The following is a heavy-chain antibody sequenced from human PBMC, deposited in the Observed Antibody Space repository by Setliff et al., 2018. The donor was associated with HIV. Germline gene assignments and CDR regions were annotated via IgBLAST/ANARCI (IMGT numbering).Heavy chain of an antibody. J-gene: IGHJ2*01. CDR1: GGSLSGHY. CDR2: TYYTGST. CDR3: ARSPGFWYFDL. V-gene: IGHV4-59*11. Sequence: SETLSLTCAVYGGSLSGHYWTWIRQPPGKELEWIGSTYYTGSTAYNPSLKSRVTISLDTSKTHFSLKLSSVTAADTAVYYCARSPGFWYFDLWGPGTLVTVSS.